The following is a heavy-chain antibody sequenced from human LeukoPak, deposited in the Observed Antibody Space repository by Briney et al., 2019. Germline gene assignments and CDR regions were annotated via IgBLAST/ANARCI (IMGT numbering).Heavy chain of an antibody. D-gene: IGHD6-19*01. Sequence: GASVKVSCKASGYTFTSYGISWVRQAPGQGLEWMGWISGYNGNTNYAQKLQGRVTMTTDTSTSTAYMELRSRRSDDTAVYYCAXXGVGHMAXTGETDYWGQGTLVTVSS. CDR3: AXXGVGHMAXTGETDY. CDR1: GYTFTSYG. J-gene: IGHJ4*02. CDR2: ISGYNGNT. V-gene: IGHV1-18*01.